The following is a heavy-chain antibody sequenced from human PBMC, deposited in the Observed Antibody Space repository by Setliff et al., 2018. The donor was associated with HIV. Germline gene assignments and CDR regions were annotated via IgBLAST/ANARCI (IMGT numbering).Heavy chain of an antibody. CDR2: IIPMFGTT. J-gene: IGHJ6*03. CDR3: ARVGEMATIGYSYYYMDV. D-gene: IGHD5-12*01. Sequence: ASVKVSCKASGVTFRRFAFSWVRQAPGQGLEWMGGIIPMFGTTNYAQKFQGRVAITADESTSTVYMELTSLRFEDTAVYYCARVGEMATIGYSYYYMDVWGKGTTVTVSS. CDR1: GVTFRRFA. V-gene: IGHV1-69*13.